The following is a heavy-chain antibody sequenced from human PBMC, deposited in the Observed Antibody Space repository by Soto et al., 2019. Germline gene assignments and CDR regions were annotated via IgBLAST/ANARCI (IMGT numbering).Heavy chain of an antibody. CDR3: ARGSCSSTSCYKEYYFDL. Sequence: VKVSCKASGGTFSGYAISWVRQAPGQGLEWMGEIIPMFGTSNYAQKFQGRVTITADESTSTAYMELSSLRSEDTAVCYCARGSCSSTSCYKEYYFDLWGQGTLVTVSS. CDR2: IIPMFGTS. V-gene: IGHV1-69*01. J-gene: IGHJ4*02. D-gene: IGHD2-2*02. CDR1: GGTFSGYA.